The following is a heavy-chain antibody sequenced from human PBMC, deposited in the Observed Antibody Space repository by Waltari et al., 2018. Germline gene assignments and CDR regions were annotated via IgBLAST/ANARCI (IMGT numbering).Heavy chain of an antibody. J-gene: IGHJ6*02. D-gene: IGHD6-19*01. CDR1: GFTFSSYA. CDR3: ARPRAGTRGRAFYYGMDV. CDR2: ISYDGSNK. V-gene: IGHV3-30-3*01. Sequence: QVQLVESGGGVVQPGRSLRLSCAASGFTFSSYAMHWVRQAPGKGLEWVAVISYDGSNKYYADSVKDRFTISRDNSKNTLYLQMNSLRAEDTAVYYCARPRAGTRGRAFYYGMDVWGQGTTVTVSS.